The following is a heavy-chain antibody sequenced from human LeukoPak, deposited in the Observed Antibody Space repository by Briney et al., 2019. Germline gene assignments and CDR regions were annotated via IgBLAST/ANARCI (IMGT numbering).Heavy chain of an antibody. J-gene: IGHJ4*02. V-gene: IGHV1-2*02. CDR3: ARAFYSYGSYYFDY. Sequence: ASVKVSCKASGYFFTTFYLHWVRQAPGQGLEWMGWINPNSGGTNYAQKFQGRVTMTRDTSISTAYMELSRLRSDDTAVYYCARAFYSYGSYYFDYWGQGTLVTVSS. D-gene: IGHD5-18*01. CDR2: INPNSGGT. CDR1: GYFFTTFY.